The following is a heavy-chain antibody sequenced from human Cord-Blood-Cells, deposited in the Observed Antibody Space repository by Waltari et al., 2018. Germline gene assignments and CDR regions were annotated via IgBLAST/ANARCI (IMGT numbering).Heavy chain of an antibody. CDR2: INHSGST. D-gene: IGHD3-3*01. Sequence: QVQLQQWGAGLLKPSETLSLTCAVYGGSFSGYYWSWIRQSPGKGLEWIGEINHSGSTNYNPSLKSRVTISVDTSKNQFSLKLSSVTAADTAVYYCARTGGGTYDFWSGYYSHYYYMDVWGKGTTVTVSS. J-gene: IGHJ6*03. CDR1: GGSFSGYY. V-gene: IGHV4-34*01. CDR3: ARTGGGTYDFWSGYYSHYYYMDV.